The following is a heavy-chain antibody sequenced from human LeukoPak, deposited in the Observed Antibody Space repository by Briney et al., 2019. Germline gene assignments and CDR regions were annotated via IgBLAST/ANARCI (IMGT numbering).Heavy chain of an antibody. Sequence: AGGSLRLSCAASGFTFSIYAMNWVRQAPGKGLEWVSYISSDSRTIYYADSVKGRFTISRDNAKNSLYLQMKSLRDEDTAVYYCARYGSGTSYITNYFDYWGQGTLVTVSS. D-gene: IGHD3-10*01. CDR2: ISSDSRTI. CDR1: GFTFSIYA. J-gene: IGHJ4*02. V-gene: IGHV3-48*02. CDR3: ARYGSGTSYITNYFDY.